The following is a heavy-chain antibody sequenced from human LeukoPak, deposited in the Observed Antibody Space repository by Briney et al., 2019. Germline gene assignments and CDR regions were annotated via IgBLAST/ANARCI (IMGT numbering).Heavy chain of an antibody. V-gene: IGHV3-23*01. CDR2: IRTCGRAT. D-gene: IGHD5-12*01. CDR1: GFTFGSYA. CDR3: AKCGNSGCHLDY. Sequence: GGSLRLSCAASGFTFGSYAIKWVRQAPGKGLEWVSAIRTCGRATYYADSFNAPFPISRDDSKNPLFLQMHSLSAEDTAVYYCAKCGNSGCHLDYWGQGTLVTVSS. J-gene: IGHJ4*02.